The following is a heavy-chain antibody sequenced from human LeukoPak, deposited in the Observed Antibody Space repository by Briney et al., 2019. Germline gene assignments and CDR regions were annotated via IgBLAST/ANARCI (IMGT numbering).Heavy chain of an antibody. CDR1: GFPFSSYW. V-gene: IGHV3-7*01. J-gene: IGHJ6*02. CDR3: ARAGGYYYGMDV. CDR2: IKQDGSKK. Sequence: PGGSLRLSCVASGFPFSSYWMTWVRQAPGKGLEWVANIKQDGSKKSYVDSVKGRFTISRDNAKNSLYLQMNSLRAEDTAVYYCARAGGYYYGMDVWGQGTTVTVSS.